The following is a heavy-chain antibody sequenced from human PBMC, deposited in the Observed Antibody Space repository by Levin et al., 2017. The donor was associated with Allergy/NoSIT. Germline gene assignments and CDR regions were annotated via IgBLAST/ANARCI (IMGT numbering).Heavy chain of an antibody. Sequence: SGESLKISCAASGFSFRSFGMHWVRQAPGKGLEWVAVISYDESDKFYVDSVKGRFTISRDNTKNTLYLQMNSLRREDAAVYYCAKDVVFGTSSWSLDFWGQGTLVTVSS. CDR3: AKDVVFGTSSWSLDF. CDR2: ISYDESDK. J-gene: IGHJ4*02. V-gene: IGHV3-30*18. CDR1: GFSFRSFG. D-gene: IGHD6-13*01.